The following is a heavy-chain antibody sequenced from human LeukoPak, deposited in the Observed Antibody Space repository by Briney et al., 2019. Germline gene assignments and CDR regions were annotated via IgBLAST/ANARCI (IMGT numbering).Heavy chain of an antibody. CDR3: VSFYETY. CDR1: GNYW. V-gene: IGHV3-74*01. J-gene: IGHJ4*02. D-gene: IGHD2/OR15-2a*01. Sequence: GGYLRLSCAASGNYWMHWVRQAPGKGLVWVSHINSDGSWTSYADSVKGRFTISKDNAKNTVYLQMNSLRAEDTAVYYCVSFYETYWGRGTLVTVSS. CDR2: INSDGSWT.